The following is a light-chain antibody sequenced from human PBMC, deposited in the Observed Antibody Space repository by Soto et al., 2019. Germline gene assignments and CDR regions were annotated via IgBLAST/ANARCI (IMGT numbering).Light chain of an antibody. V-gene: IGLV2-11*01. J-gene: IGLJ1*01. Sequence: QSVLTQPRSVSGSPGQSVTISCTGSSSDIGDYDYVSWYQQHPGEAPKLMISDVSKRPSGVTARFSGSQSGNTASLTISGRQAEDEADYYCCSYTGSNSLYVFGTGTQVTVL. CDR2: DVS. CDR3: CSYTGSNSLYV. CDR1: SSDIGDYDY.